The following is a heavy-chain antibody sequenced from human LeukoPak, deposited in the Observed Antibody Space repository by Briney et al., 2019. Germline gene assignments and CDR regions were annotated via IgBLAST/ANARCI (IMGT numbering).Heavy chain of an antibody. CDR1: GGSISSGGYY. Sequence: PSETLSLTCTVSGGSISSGGYYWSWIRQHPGKGLEWIGYIYYSGSTYYNPSLKSRVTISVDTSKNQFSLKLSSVTAADTAVYYCAKDPDGTRYFDYWGQGTLVTVSS. D-gene: IGHD2-2*01. V-gene: IGHV4-31*03. J-gene: IGHJ4*02. CDR3: AKDPDGTRYFDY. CDR2: IYYSGST.